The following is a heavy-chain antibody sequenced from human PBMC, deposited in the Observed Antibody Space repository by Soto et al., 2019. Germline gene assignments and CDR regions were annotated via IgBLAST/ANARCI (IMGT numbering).Heavy chain of an antibody. V-gene: IGHV4-31*03. CDR2: ISSTGST. D-gene: IGHD1-26*01. CDR3: AIRAQQPHYCVGS. CDR1: GDSVSRGGSY. Sequence: QVQLQESGPGLVRPSQTLSLTCTVSGDSVSRGGSYWTWIRHHPGEGLEWIGYISSTGSTFYNPSLKSRVPISLDTSKNQFSLNLRSGTAADTAVYYCAIRAQQPHYCVGSWGQSTEVTVSS. J-gene: IGHJ4*02.